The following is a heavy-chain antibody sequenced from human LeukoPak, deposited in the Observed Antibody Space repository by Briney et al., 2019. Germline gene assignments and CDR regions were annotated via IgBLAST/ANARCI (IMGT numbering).Heavy chain of an antibody. CDR1: GFTFSSYP. CDR3: GKYIQTAVGANDY. V-gene: IGHV3-23*01. D-gene: IGHD1-26*01. Sequence: GGSLRLSCAASGFTFSSYPMNWVRQAPGKGLEWVSVISGSGGATFYGDSVQGRLTISRDNFRDTLYLQMSSLRAEDTAVYYCGKYIQTAVGANDYWGQGTLVTVSS. CDR2: ISGSGGAT. J-gene: IGHJ4*02.